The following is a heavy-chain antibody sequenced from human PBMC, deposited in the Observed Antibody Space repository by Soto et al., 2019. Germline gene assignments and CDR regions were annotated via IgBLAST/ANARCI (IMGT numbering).Heavy chain of an antibody. V-gene: IGHV3-33*01. J-gene: IGHJ3*02. CDR1: GFTFSRYG. CDR2: VWFDGSDK. CDR3: VRLFCSASSCYSVGGFDI. Sequence: GGSLRLSCAASGFTFSRYGMHWVRQAPGKGLEWVALVWFDGSDKYSSDSVTGRFTISRDNSKNTLYLQMNSLRAEDTAVYYCVRLFCSASSCYSVGGFDIWGQGTMVTVSS. D-gene: IGHD2-15*01.